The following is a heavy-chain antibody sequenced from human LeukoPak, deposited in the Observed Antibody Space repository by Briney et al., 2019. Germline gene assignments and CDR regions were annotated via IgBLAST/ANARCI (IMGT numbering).Heavy chain of an antibody. CDR2: IYYSGTT. V-gene: IGHV4-4*02. D-gene: IGHD6-19*01. CDR3: ARDSKEWLARFYFDS. Sequence: ASGTLSLTCAVSGGSISSSNWWSWVRQPPGKGLEWIGSIYYSGTTYYNPSLKGRITISVDTAKNQFSLKLTSVTAADTAVYYCARDSKEWLARFYFDSWGQGSLVTVSS. J-gene: IGHJ4*02. CDR1: GGSISSSNW.